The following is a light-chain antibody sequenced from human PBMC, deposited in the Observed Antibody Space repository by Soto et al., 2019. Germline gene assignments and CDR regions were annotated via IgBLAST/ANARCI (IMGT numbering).Light chain of an antibody. CDR2: DDD. CDR3: GSWDSSLNGRV. CDR1: SSNIGGNS. Sequence: QSVMTQPPSVSAAPGQRVTISCSGSSSNIGGNSVSWYQQLPGTAPKLLIYDDDKRPSGIPDRFSGSKSGTSATLGITGFQTGDEADYYCGSWDSSLNGRVFGGGTKLTVL. J-gene: IGLJ3*02. V-gene: IGLV1-51*01.